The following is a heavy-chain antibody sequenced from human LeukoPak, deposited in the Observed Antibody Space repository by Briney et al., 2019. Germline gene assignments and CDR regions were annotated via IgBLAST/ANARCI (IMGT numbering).Heavy chain of an antibody. CDR1: GFTFNSYA. V-gene: IGHV3-23*01. Sequence: GGSLRLSCAASGFTFNSYAMAWVRQAPEKGLEWVSSITDSGVNTYYADSVKGRFTISRDNSKNTLYLQMNSLRAEDTAVYYCAKGSRGSYDYWGQGTLVPVSS. J-gene: IGHJ4*02. D-gene: IGHD1-26*01. CDR3: AKGSRGSYDY. CDR2: ITDSGVNT.